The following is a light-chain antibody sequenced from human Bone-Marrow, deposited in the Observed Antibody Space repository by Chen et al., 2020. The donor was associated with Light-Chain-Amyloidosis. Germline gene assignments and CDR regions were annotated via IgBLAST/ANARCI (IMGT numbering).Light chain of an antibody. J-gene: IGLJ1*01. V-gene: IGLV2-14*01. CDR2: EVT. Sequence: QSALTQPASVSGSPGQSITISCTGTSSDVGGDNHVAWYQQHPDKAPKLKIYEVTNRPSWVPDRFSGSESDTTASRTISRLQTEDEADYFCSSYTITNTLVFGSGTRVTVL. CDR3: SSYTITNTLV. CDR1: SSDVGGDNH.